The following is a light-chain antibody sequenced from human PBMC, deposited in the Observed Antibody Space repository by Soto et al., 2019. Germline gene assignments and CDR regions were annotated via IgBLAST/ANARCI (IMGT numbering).Light chain of an antibody. J-gene: IGKJ1*01. CDR2: GAS. V-gene: IGKV3-20*01. CDR1: QSVSSSY. CDR3: QQYRDSLTWT. Sequence: EIVLPQSPGTLSLSPGESATLSGRASQSVSSSYLAWYQQKPGQSPRLLIYGASSRATGIPDRFSGSGSGTDFTLTTSRLEPEDFAVYYCQQYRDSLTWTFAQGPKVKS.